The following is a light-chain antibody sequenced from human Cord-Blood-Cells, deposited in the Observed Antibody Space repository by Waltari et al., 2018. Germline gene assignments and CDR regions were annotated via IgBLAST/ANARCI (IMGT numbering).Light chain of an antibody. Sequence: QSALTQPASVSGSPGQSLTISCTGTSRDVGGYNYVSWYQQHPGKAPKLMMYDVSNRPSGGSNRFSGSKSGNTASLTISGLQAEDEADYYCSSYTSSSTLVVFGGGTKLTVL. CDR1: SRDVGGYNY. V-gene: IGLV2-14*01. CDR2: DVS. J-gene: IGLJ2*01. CDR3: SSYTSSSTLVV.